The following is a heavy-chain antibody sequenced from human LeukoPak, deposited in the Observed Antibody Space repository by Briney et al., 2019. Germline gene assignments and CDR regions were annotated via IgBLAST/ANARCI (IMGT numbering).Heavy chain of an antibody. CDR2: IIPIFGTA. Sequence: SVKVSCKASGGTFISYAISWVRQAPGQGLEWMGGIIPIFGTANYAQKFQGRVTVTADESTSTAYMELSSLRSEDTAVYYCARGTYDFWSGYPWFDPWGQGTLVTVSS. D-gene: IGHD3-3*01. V-gene: IGHV1-69*13. CDR1: GGTFISYA. CDR3: ARGTYDFWSGYPWFDP. J-gene: IGHJ5*02.